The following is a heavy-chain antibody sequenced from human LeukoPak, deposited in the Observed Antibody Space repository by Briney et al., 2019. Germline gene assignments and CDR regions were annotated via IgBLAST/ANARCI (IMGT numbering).Heavy chain of an antibody. CDR1: GFTFSNYW. Sequence: GGSLRLSCAASGFTFSNYWMHWVRQAPGKGLVWVSRIKSDGSSTNYADSVKGRFTISRDNAKNTLYLQMNSLRAEDTAVYYCARDLDYDSFWGQGTLVTVSS. J-gene: IGHJ4*02. D-gene: IGHD3-22*01. CDR3: ARDLDYDSF. V-gene: IGHV3-74*01. CDR2: IKSDGSST.